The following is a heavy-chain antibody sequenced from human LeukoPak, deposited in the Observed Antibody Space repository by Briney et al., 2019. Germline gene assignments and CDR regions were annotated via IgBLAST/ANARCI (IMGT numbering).Heavy chain of an antibody. Sequence: GGSLRLSCAASGFTFSSYSMNWVRQAPGKGLEWVSSISSSSSYIYYADSVKGRFTISRDNAKNSLYLQMNSLRAEDTAVYYCAREIYYDSSGYYNSHFDYWGQGTLVTVSS. D-gene: IGHD3-22*01. CDR3: AREIYYDSSGYYNSHFDY. CDR1: GFTFSSYS. V-gene: IGHV3-21*01. J-gene: IGHJ4*02. CDR2: ISSSSSYI.